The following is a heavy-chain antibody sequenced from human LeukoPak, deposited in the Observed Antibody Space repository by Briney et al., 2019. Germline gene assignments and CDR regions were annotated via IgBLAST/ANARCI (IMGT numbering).Heavy chain of an antibody. J-gene: IGHJ4*02. D-gene: IGHD6-19*01. CDR1: GGSISSYY. CDR2: IYYSGST. Sequence: PSETLSLTCTVSGGSISSYYWGWIRQPPGKGLEWIGSIYYSGSTYYNPSLKSRVTISVDTSKNQFSLKLSSVTAADTAVYYCARRIAVAGPDYWGQGTLVTVSS. V-gene: IGHV4-39*01. CDR3: ARRIAVAGPDY.